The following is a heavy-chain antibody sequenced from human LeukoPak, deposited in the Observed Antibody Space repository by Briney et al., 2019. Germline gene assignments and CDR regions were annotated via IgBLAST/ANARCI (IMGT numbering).Heavy chain of an antibody. V-gene: IGHV1-2*02. CDR1: GYTFTGYY. D-gene: IGHD2-2*01. J-gene: IGHJ1*01. CDR3: ARDLLGLVVVVPAASLAEYFQH. CDR2: INPNSGGT. Sequence: ASVKVSCKASGYTFTGYYMHWVRQAPRQGLEWMGWINPNSGGTNYAQKFQGRVTMTRDTSISTAYMELSRLRSDDTAVYYCARDLLGLVVVVPAASLAEYFQHWGRGTLVTVSS.